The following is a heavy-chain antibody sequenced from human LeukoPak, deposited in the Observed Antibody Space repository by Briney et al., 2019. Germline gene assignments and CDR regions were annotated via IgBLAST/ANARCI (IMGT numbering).Heavy chain of an antibody. CDR2: ISSSSSYI. V-gene: IGHV3-21*01. CDR3: ARIPGADFWSIMDV. J-gene: IGHJ6*04. Sequence: PGGSLRLSCAASGFTFSSYSMNWVRQAPGKGPEWVSSISSSSSYIYYADSVKGRFTISRDNAKNSLYLQMNSLRAEDTAVYYCARIPGADFWSIMDVWGKGTTVTVSS. D-gene: IGHD3-3*01. CDR1: GFTFSSYS.